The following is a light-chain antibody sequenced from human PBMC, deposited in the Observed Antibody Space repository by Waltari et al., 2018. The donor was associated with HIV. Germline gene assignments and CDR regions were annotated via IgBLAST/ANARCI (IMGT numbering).Light chain of an antibody. CDR2: DAS. Sequence: ELVLTQSPVTLSVSPGASATASCRTSQSVSTKVAWYQQQPGRAPTLLVYDASTTAPGVPDRFSGSGSGTEFTLSILSLQSEDFALYFCQQYNSWPQTFGRGTQVDIK. CDR1: QSVSTK. J-gene: IGKJ1*01. CDR3: QQYNSWPQT. V-gene: IGKV3-15*01.